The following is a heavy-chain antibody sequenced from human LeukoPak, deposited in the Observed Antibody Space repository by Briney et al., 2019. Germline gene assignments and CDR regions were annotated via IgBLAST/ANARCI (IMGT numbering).Heavy chain of an antibody. J-gene: IGHJ5*02. CDR3: TTGSLVDP. V-gene: IGHV3-15*01. CDR1: GLTFGNAW. D-gene: IGHD2-8*02. CDR2: IKSQTDGGTI. Sequence: PGGSLRLSCAASGLTFGNAWMSWVRKAPGKGLEWVGRIKSQTDGGTIDYGAPVKGRFFISRDDSKNTLDLQMNSLKIEDTAVYYCTTGSLVDPWGQGTLVTVSS.